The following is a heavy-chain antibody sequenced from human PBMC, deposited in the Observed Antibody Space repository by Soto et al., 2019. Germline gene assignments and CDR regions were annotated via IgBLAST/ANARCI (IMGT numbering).Heavy chain of an antibody. D-gene: IGHD3-10*01. V-gene: IGHV4-34*01. CDR2: INHSGST. J-gene: IGHJ3*02. CDR3: ARVLVLLWFGEFRDAFDI. CDR1: GGSFSGYY. Sequence: GTLSLTCAVYGGSFSGYYWSWIRQPPGKGLEWSGEINHSGSTNYNPSLKSRVTISVDTSKNQFSLKLSSVTAADTAVYYCARVLVLLWFGEFRDAFDIWGQGTMVTVSS.